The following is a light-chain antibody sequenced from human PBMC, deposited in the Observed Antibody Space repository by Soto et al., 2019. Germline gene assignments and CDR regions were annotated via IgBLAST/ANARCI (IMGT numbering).Light chain of an antibody. CDR3: QQYNNWPQT. J-gene: IGKJ1*01. CDR2: GAS. Sequence: ETVMTQSPATLSVSPGERATISCRASQSVSNTLAWYQQKPGQAPRLLIYGASTRATGIPARFSGSGSGTEFTLTISSLQSEDFAVYYCQQYNNWPQTFGQGTKVDIK. V-gene: IGKV3-15*01. CDR1: QSVSNT.